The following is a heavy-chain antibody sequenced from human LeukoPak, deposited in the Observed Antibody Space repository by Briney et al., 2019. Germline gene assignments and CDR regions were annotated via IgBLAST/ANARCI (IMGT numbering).Heavy chain of an antibody. Sequence: GGSLRLSCAASGIVFSNTAMNWARQSPGRGLEWVSAVSGGGERTFYADSVKGRFTISRDNSKNMVYLQMNSLRADDTAIYYCGKDGGQYSSGPEFDPRGQGALVTVSS. J-gene: IGHJ5*02. V-gene: IGHV3-23*01. D-gene: IGHD6-19*01. CDR1: GIVFSNTA. CDR2: VSGGGERT. CDR3: GKDGGQYSSGPEFDP.